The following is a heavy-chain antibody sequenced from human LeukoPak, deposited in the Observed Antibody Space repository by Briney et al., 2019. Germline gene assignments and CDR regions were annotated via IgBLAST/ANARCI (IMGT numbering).Heavy chain of an antibody. V-gene: IGHV3-21*01. Sequence: PGGSLRLSCAASGFTFSSYAMSWVRQAPGKGLEWVSSISSSSSYIYYADSVKGRFTISRDNAKNSLYLQMNSLRAEDTAVYYCARGPARQWPSDYWGQGTLVTVSS. D-gene: IGHD6-19*01. CDR3: ARGPARQWPSDY. J-gene: IGHJ4*02. CDR2: ISSSSSYI. CDR1: GFTFSSYA.